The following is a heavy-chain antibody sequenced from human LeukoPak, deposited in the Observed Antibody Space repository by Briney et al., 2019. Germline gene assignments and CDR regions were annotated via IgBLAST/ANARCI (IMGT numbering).Heavy chain of an antibody. CDR3: AFLDFWSEPDAFDI. Sequence: PGGSLRLSCAASGFTFSSYGMHWVRQAPGKGLEWVAFIRYDGSNKYYADSVKGRFTISRDNSKNTLYLQMNSLRAEDTAVYYCAFLDFWSEPDAFDIWGQGTMVTVSS. J-gene: IGHJ3*02. CDR1: GFTFSSYG. V-gene: IGHV3-30*02. CDR2: IRYDGSNK. D-gene: IGHD3-3*01.